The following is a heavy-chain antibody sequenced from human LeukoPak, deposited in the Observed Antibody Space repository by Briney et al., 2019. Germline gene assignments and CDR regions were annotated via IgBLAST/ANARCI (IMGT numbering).Heavy chain of an antibody. V-gene: IGHV4-61*05. CDR3: ARSGYSSSPFDY. CDR1: GGSISSSSYY. CDR2: IYYSGST. Sequence: PSETLSLTCTVSGGSISSSSYYWGWIRQPPGKGLEWIGYIYYSGSTNYNPSLKSRVTISVDTSKNQFSLKLSSVTAADTAVYYCARSGYSSSPFDYWGQGTLVTVSS. D-gene: IGHD6-13*01. J-gene: IGHJ4*02.